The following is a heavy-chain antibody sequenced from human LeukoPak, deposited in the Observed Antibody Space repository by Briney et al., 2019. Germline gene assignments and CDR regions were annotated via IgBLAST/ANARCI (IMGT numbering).Heavy chain of an antibody. CDR2: INPSGGST. J-gene: IGHJ3*02. Sequence: ASVKVSCKASGYTFTSYYMHWVRQAPGQGLEWMGIINPSGGSTSYAQKFQGRVTMTRDTSTSTVYMELSSLRSEDTAVYYCARDLTMVRGVIMGLFAFDIWGQGTMVTVSS. CDR3: ARDLTMVRGVIMGLFAFDI. CDR1: GYTFTSYY. V-gene: IGHV1-46*01. D-gene: IGHD3-10*01.